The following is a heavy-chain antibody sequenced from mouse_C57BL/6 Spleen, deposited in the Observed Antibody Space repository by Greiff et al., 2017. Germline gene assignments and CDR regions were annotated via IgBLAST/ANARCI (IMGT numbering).Heavy chain of an antibody. CDR2: ISSGSSTI. Sequence: DVQLVESGGGLVKPGGSLKLSCAASGFTFSDYGMHWVRQAPETGLAWVAYISSGSSTIYYADTVTGRFTISRDNAKNTLFLQMTSLRSEDTAMYYCARPIYYYGSSYLYYFNYWGQGTTLTVSS. V-gene: IGHV5-17*01. D-gene: IGHD1-1*01. CDR1: GFTFSDYG. J-gene: IGHJ2*01. CDR3: ARPIYYYGSSYLYYFNY.